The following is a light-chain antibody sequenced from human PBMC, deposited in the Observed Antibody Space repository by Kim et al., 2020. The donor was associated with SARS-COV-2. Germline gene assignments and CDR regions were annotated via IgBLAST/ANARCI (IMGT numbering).Light chain of an antibody. CDR1: QSIRND. CDR2: AAS. V-gene: IGKV1-39*01. J-gene: IGKJ2*01. Sequence: SAAVGYRVTITCRASQSIRNDLDWYQHKPGKPPKVLIYAASTLQSGVPSRFSGSGSGTDFTLTISSLQPEDCATYYCQQSHSPPYTFGQGTKLEI. CDR3: QQSHSPPYT.